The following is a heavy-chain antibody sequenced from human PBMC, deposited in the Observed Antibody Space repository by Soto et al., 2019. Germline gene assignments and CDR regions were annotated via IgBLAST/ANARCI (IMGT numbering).Heavy chain of an antibody. J-gene: IGHJ3*02. CDR3: ARSGGYVWGSPSDAFDI. D-gene: IGHD3-16*01. V-gene: IGHV4-39*01. CDR1: GGSISSSNYY. CDR2: IYDSGST. Sequence: QLQLQESGTGLVKPSETLSLTCTVSGGSISSSNYYWGWIRQPPGKGLEWIGSIYDSGSTYYNPSLKSRVTMSVDTTKNQFSLKLSSATAADTAVYYCARSGGYVWGSPSDAFDIWGQGTLVTVSS.